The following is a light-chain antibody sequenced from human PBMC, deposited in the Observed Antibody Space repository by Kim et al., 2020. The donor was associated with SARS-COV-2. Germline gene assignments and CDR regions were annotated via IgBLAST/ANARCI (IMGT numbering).Light chain of an antibody. V-gene: IGLV3-21*04. CDR1: NIGSKS. CDR3: QLWDTTSDQNWV. Sequence: SYELTQPPSVSVAPGKTARITCGGDNIGSKSVHWYQQKPGQAPVLVIYSDSDRPPGIPERFSGSNSGNTATLTISRAEAGDEADYYCQLWDTTSDQNWVFGGGTQLTVL. J-gene: IGLJ3*02. CDR2: SDS.